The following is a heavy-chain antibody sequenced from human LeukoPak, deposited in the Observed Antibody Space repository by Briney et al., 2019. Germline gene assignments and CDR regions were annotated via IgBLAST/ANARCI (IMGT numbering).Heavy chain of an antibody. V-gene: IGHV4-59*12. CDR1: GGPISSYY. D-gene: IGHD4/OR15-4a*01. CDR2: IYYSGST. Sequence: PSETLSLTCTVPGGPISSYYWSWIRQPPGKGLEWIGYIYYSGSTDYNPSLKSRVTISVDTSKNQFSLKLSSVTAADTAVYYCARALNPLTGTYYFDYWGQGTLVTVSS. J-gene: IGHJ4*02. CDR3: ARALNPLTGTYYFDY.